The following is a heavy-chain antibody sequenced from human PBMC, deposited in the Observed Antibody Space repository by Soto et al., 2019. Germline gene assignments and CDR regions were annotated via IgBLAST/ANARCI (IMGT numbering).Heavy chain of an antibody. CDR1: GGSISSSSYY. V-gene: IGHV4-39*01. J-gene: IGHJ4*02. CDR3: ARHGTPTVTTRFDY. Sequence: SETLSLTCTVSGGSISSSSYYWGWIRQPPGKGLEWIGSIYYSGSTYYNPSLKSRVTISVDTSKNQFSLKLSSVTAVDTAVYYCARHGTPTVTTRFDYWGQGTLVTVSS. D-gene: IGHD4-17*01. CDR2: IYYSGST.